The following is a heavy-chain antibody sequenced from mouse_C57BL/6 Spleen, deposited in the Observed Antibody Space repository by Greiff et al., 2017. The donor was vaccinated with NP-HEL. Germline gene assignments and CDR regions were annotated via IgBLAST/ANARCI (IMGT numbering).Heavy chain of an antibody. J-gene: IGHJ4*01. CDR3: ASPLTGTAMDY. D-gene: IGHD4-1*01. CDR2: IDPEDGET. Sequence: VQLQQSGAELVKPGASVKLSCTASGFNIKDYYMHWVKQRTEQGLEWIGRIDPEDGETKSAPKFQGKATITADTSSNTAYLQLSSLTSEDTAVYYCASPLTGTAMDYWGQGTSVTVSS. CDR1: GFNIKDYY. V-gene: IGHV14-2*01.